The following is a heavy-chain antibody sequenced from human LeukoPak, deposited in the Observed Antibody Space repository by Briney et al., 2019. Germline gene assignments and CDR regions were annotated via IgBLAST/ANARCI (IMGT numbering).Heavy chain of an antibody. CDR1: GDSISSGSYY. Sequence: SETLSLTCSVSGDSISSGSYYWSWIRQPAGKGLEWIGRIYTTGSTNYNPSLKSRVTISVDTSENQLSLRLSSVTAADTAVYYCARVKRGYSYGPLEYYYFYMDVWGKGTTVTVSS. CDR2: IYTTGST. J-gene: IGHJ6*03. V-gene: IGHV4-61*02. CDR3: ARVKRGYSYGPLEYYYFYMDV. D-gene: IGHD5-18*01.